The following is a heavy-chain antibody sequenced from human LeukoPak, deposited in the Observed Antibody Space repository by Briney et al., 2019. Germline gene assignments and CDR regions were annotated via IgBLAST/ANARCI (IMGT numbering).Heavy chain of an antibody. CDR1: GFTFSNYW. V-gene: IGHV3-74*01. CDR3: GRQYCSGGSCYSAFDI. Sequence: PGGSLRLSCAASGFTFSNYWMSWVRQAPEKGLVWVSRVNSDGSSRNYADSVEGRFTISRDNAKNTLDLQMNSLRAEDTAVYYCGRQYCSGGSCYSAFDIWGQGTMVTVSS. CDR2: VNSDGSSR. D-gene: IGHD2-15*01. J-gene: IGHJ3*02.